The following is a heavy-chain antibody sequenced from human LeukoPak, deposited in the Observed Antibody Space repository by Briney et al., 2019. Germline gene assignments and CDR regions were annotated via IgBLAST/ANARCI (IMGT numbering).Heavy chain of an antibody. Sequence: ASVKVSCKASGYTFTAQYMHWVRQAPGQGLDWMGRINPSSGGTNYVQKFQGRVTTTRDTSITTAYMELTSLRSDDTAVYYCASGTTERIDYWGQGTLVTVSS. D-gene: IGHD1-1*01. CDR1: GYTFTAQY. CDR3: ASGTTERIDY. J-gene: IGHJ4*02. V-gene: IGHV1-2*06. CDR2: INPSSGGT.